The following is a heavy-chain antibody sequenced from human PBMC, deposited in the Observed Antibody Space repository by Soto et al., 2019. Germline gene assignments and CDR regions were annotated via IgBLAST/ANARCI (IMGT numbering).Heavy chain of an antibody. D-gene: IGHD3-3*01. CDR1: GFTFSSYA. Sequence: PVGSLRLSCAASGFTFSSYAMHWVRQAPGKGLEWVAVISYDGSNKYYADSVKGRFTISRDNSKNTLYLQMNSLRAEDTAVYYCASVAYYDFWSGYYTESMAYYFDYWGQGTLVTVSS. CDR2: ISYDGSNK. J-gene: IGHJ4*02. V-gene: IGHV3-30-3*01. CDR3: ASVAYYDFWSGYYTESMAYYFDY.